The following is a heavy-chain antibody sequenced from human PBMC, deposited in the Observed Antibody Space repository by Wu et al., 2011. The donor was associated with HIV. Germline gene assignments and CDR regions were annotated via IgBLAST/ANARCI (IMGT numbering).Heavy chain of an antibody. V-gene: IGHV1-69*05. J-gene: IGHJ4*02. CDR1: GGTFSSYG. CDR3: ARSEDTIFGVVIIPVGATY. CDR2: IIPMFGTA. Sequence: QFQLVQSGAEVKKPGSSVKVSCKASGGTFSSYGISWVRQAPGQGLEWMGGIIPMFGTAKYAQKFQGRVTITTDESTSTAYMELSSLRSEDTAVYYCARSEDTIFGVVIIPVGATYWGQGTLVTVS. D-gene: IGHD3-3*01.